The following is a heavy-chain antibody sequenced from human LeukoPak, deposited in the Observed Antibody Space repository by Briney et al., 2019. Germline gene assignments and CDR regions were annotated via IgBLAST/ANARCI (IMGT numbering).Heavy chain of an antibody. Sequence: SETLSLTCTVSRGSISGSIRSYYWSWLRQPPGKGLEWIGYISSSGSVNDNPSLRSRVTISVDTSKNQFFLNLSSVGAADTAVYYCARIPLGYSGAYYFDYWGQGTLVTV. J-gene: IGHJ4*02. V-gene: IGHV4-4*09. CDR3: ARIPLGYSGAYYFDY. CDR1: RGSISGSIRSYY. D-gene: IGHD5-12*01. CDR2: ISSSGSV.